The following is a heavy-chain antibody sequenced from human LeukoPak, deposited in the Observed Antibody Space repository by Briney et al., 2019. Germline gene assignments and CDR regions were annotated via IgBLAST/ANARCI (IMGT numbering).Heavy chain of an antibody. D-gene: IGHD1-26*01. V-gene: IGHV4-34*01. J-gene: IGHJ4*02. CDR2: INHSGST. CDR1: GGSFSGYY. Sequence: PSETLSLTCAVYGGSFSGYYWSWIRQPPGKGLEWIGEINHSGSTNYTPSLKSRVTISVDTSKNQFSLKLNSVTAADTAVYFCARVRYSGTYYPDYWGQGTLVTVSS. CDR3: ARVRYSGTYYPDY.